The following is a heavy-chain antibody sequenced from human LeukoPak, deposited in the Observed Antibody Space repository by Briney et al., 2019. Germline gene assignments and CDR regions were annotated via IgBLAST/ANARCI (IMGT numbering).Heavy chain of an antibody. V-gene: IGHV4-59*08. D-gene: IGHD5/OR15-5a*01. J-gene: IGHJ2*01. CDR2: MFYSGST. CDR1: GDSISSDY. CDR3: ARRGVSTISWYFDL. Sequence: SETLSLTCTVSGDSISSDYWNWIRQPPGKGLEWIGYMFYSGSTNYNPSLKSRVTISVDTSKNQFSLKLSSVTAADTAVYYCARRGVSTISWYFDLWGRGTVVTVSS.